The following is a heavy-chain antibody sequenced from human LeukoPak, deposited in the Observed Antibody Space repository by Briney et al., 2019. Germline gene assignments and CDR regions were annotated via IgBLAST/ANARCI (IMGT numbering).Heavy chain of an antibody. Sequence: PSETLSLTCTVSGGSLSSYYWSWIRQPAGRGLEWIGRIYTSGSTNYNPSLKSRVTMSVDTSKNQFSLRLTSVTAADTAVYYCARDGEYSSSSGHFDYWGQGTLVTVSS. CDR3: ARDGEYSSSSGHFDY. V-gene: IGHV4-4*07. J-gene: IGHJ4*02. CDR1: GGSLSSYY. D-gene: IGHD6-6*01. CDR2: IYTSGST.